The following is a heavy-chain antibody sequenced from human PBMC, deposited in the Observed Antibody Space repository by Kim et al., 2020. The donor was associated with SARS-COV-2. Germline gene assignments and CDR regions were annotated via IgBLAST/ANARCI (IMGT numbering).Heavy chain of an antibody. V-gene: IGHV1-2*02. Sequence: KVSCKASGYNFNDYYIHWVRQAPGQGLEWMGWINPNGGETNYAEKFHERVSMTRDTSINTAYVELYSLAFDDTAVYYCARDSDPDYWGQGTLVTVS. CDR2: INPNGGET. CDR3: ARDSDPDY. J-gene: IGHJ4*02. CDR1: GYNFNDYY.